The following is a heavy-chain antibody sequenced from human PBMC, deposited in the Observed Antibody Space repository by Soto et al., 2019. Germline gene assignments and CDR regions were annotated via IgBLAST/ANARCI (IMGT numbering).Heavy chain of an antibody. CDR2: ISGSGGST. J-gene: IGHJ4*02. Sequence: GGSLRLSCAASGFTFSSYAMSWVRQAPGKGLEWVSAISGSGGSTYYADSVKGRFTISRDNSKNTLYLQMNSLRAEDTAVYYCAKMFGVTGSWSSLTLWGQGTLVTVSS. V-gene: IGHV3-23*01. CDR3: AKMFGVTGSWSSLTL. D-gene: IGHD3-10*02. CDR1: GFTFSSYA.